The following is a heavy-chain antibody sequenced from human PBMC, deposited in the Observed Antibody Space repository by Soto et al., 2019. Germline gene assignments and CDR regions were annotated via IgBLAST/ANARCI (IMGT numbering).Heavy chain of an antibody. CDR2: IKRDGNEK. D-gene: IGHD2-15*01. V-gene: IGHV3-7*01. J-gene: IGHJ4*02. CDR3: ATPGSTVTPKVFDY. CDR1: GFTFSNFW. Sequence: EVQLVESGGGLVQPGGSLRLSCAASGFTFSNFWMSWVRQAPGKGLEWVANIKRDGNEKYYVDSVEGRFTISRDNAKNSLYLQMSSLRVEDTAVYYCATPGSTVTPKVFDYWGQGTLVTVSS.